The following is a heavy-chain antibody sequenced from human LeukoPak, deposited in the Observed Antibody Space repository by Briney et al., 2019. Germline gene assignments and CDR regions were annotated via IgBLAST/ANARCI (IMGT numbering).Heavy chain of an antibody. V-gene: IGHV4-39*01. D-gene: IGHD3-10*01. J-gene: IGHJ3*02. CDR3: ARTMADAFDI. CDR2: IYYSGST. CDR1: GGSISSSSYY. Sequence: SETLSLTCTVSGGSISSSSYYWGWIRQPPGKGLEWIGSIYYSGSTYYNPSLKSRVTISVDTSKNQFSPKLSSVTAADTAVYYCARTMADAFDIWGQGTMVTVSS.